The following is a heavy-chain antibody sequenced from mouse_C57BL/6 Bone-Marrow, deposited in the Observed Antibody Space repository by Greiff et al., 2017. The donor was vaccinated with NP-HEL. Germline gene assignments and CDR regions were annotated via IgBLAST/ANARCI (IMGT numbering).Heavy chain of an antibody. CDR2: IYPRSGNT. J-gene: IGHJ3*01. Sequence: QVQLQQSGAELARPGASVKLSCKASGYTFTSYGISWVKQRTGQGLEWIGEIYPRSGNTYYNEKFKGKATLTADKSSSTAYMELRSLTSEDSAVYFCARDPFYYDYPAWFAYWGQGTLVTVSA. CDR3: ARDPFYYDYPAWFAY. V-gene: IGHV1-81*01. CDR1: GYTFTSYG. D-gene: IGHD2-4*01.